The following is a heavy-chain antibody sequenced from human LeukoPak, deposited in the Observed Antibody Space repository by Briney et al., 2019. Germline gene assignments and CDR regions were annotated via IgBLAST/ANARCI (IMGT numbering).Heavy chain of an antibody. CDR1: GGSISSSSYY. J-gene: IGHJ3*02. D-gene: IGHD3-22*01. CDR3: ARGGDISGYHAVDNDAFDI. Sequence: SETLSLTCTVSGGSISSSSYYWGWIRQPPGKGLEWIGSIYYSGSTYYNPSLKSRVTISVDTSKNQFSLKLSSVTAVDTAVYYCARGGDISGYHAVDNDAFDIWGQGTMVTVSS. CDR2: IYYSGST. V-gene: IGHV4-39*07.